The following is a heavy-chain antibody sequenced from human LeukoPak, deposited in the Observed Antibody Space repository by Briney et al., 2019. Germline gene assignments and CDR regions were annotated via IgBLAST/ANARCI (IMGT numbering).Heavy chain of an antibody. Sequence: SQTLSLTCGVSGGSIDITNYWSWVRQAPGKGLEWIGNIYYSGSPYYNPSLKSRATISVDTSKNQFSLKLSSVTAADTALYYCARSSGYGNGWYSIWGQGALVTVSS. CDR2: IYYSGSP. V-gene: IGHV4-39*01. CDR1: GGSIDITNY. CDR3: ARSSGYGNGWYSI. D-gene: IGHD6-19*01. J-gene: IGHJ1*01.